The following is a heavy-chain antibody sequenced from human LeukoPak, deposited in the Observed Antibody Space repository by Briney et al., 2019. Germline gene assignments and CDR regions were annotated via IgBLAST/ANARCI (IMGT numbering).Heavy chain of an antibody. CDR3: ARAGTRRDIAGATRAVKY. V-gene: IGHV4-34*01. CDR1: GGSFSGYY. CDR2: INHSGST. D-gene: IGHD1-26*01. J-gene: IGHJ4*02. Sequence: PSETLSLTRAVYGGSFSGYYWSWIRQPPGKGLEWIGEINHSGSTNYNPSLKSRVTILVDTSKNQFSLKLSSVTAADTAVYYCARAGTRRDIAGATRAVKYWGQGTLVTVSS.